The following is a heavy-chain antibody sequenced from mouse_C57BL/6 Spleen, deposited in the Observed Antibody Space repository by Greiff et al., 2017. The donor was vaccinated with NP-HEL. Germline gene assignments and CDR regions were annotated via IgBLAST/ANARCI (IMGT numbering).Heavy chain of an antibody. CDR3: ARERYYDYGDFDV. D-gene: IGHD2-4*01. J-gene: IGHJ1*03. CDR2: IYPGGGDT. CDR1: GYAFSSYW. V-gene: IGHV1-80*01. Sequence: VQLQESGAELVKPGASVTISCKASGYAFSSYWVNWVKQRPGKGLEWIGQIYPGGGDTNYNGKFKGQATLTADKSSSQVYMQLSRLTSEDSAVYFCARERYYDYGDFDVWGTGTTVTVSS.